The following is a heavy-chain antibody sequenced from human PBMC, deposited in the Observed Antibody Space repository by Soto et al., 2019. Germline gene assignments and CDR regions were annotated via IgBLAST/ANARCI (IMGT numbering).Heavy chain of an antibody. V-gene: IGHV4-34*01. D-gene: IGHD2-21*01. CDR1: GGPLSDYF. Sequence: SETLSLTCVVSGGPLSDYFWSWIRQPPGMALEWIGEINHLGSVNYNPSLKSRVTMSVDTSKNQFSPTLNSVTAADTATYYCARGGISHWAYFYYMDVWDRGTKVTVSS. CDR2: INHLGSV. CDR3: ARGGISHWAYFYYMDV. J-gene: IGHJ6*03.